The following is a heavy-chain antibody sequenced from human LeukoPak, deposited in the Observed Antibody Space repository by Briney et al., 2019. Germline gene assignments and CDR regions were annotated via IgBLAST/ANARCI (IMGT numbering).Heavy chain of an antibody. CDR2: IYSSGRT. D-gene: IGHD5-24*01. CDR3: ARERQGWWLDS. J-gene: IGHJ5*01. Sequence: SETLSLTCTVSGGSISSYYWRWIRQPAGKGLEWIGRIYSSGRTDRTEYNSSLKSRVTLSIDTSKNQFYLKLSSVTAADTALYYCARERQGWWLDSWGQGTLVTVSS. CDR1: GGSISSYY. V-gene: IGHV4-4*07.